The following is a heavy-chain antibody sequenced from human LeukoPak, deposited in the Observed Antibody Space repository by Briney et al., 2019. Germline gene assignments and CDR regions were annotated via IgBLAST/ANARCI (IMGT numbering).Heavy chain of an antibody. D-gene: IGHD1-26*01. J-gene: IGHJ3*01. CDR1: GYRFSRYW. Sequence: KTGESLKISCKGSGYRFSRYWITWVRQMPGKGLEWMGRIDPSDSYTNYSPSFQGQVTISADKSITTVYLQWSSLKASDTAMYYCARHSIEGGSNESFNFWGQGTMVTVSS. V-gene: IGHV5-10-1*01. CDR2: IDPSDSYT. CDR3: ARHSIEGGSNESFNF.